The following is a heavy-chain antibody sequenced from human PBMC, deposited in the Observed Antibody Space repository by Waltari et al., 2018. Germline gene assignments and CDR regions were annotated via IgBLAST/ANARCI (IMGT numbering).Heavy chain of an antibody. D-gene: IGHD1-26*01. J-gene: IGHJ3*02. V-gene: IGHV3-23*01. CDR3: AKVRVGATRDAFDI. Sequence: APGTGLEWVSTISVSGGSTYNADSVKGRFTISRDNSKNTLYLEMNSLRAEDSAAYYCAKVRVGATRDAFDIWGQGTMVTVSS. CDR2: ISVSGGST.